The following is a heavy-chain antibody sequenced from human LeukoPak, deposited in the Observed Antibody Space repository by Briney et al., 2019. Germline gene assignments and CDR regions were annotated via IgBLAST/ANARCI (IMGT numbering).Heavy chain of an antibody. D-gene: IGHD3-22*01. CDR2: IYYSGST. CDR3: AKGDHGTLDYYDSSGYFGY. V-gene: IGHV4-59*08. J-gene: IGHJ4*02. CDR1: GGSISSYY. Sequence: SETLSLTCTVSGGSISSYYWSWIRQPPGKGLEWIGYIYYSGSTNYNPSLKSRVTISVDTSKNQFSLKLSSVTAADTAVYYCAKGDHGTLDYYDSSGYFGYWGQGTLVTVSS.